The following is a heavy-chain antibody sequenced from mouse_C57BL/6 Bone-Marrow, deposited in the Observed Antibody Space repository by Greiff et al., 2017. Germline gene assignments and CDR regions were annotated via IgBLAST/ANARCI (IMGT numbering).Heavy chain of an antibody. CDR1: GFTFSSYG. CDR3: ARRGYYYYDGFAY. D-gene: IGHD2-4*01. Sequence: EVKVVESGGDLVKPGGSLKLSCAASGFTFSSYGMSWVRQTPDKRLEWVATISSGGSYTYYPDSVKGRFTISRDNAKNTLYLQMSSLKSEDTAMYYCARRGYYYYDGFAYWGQGTLVTVSA. V-gene: IGHV5-6*01. CDR2: ISSGGSYT. J-gene: IGHJ3*01.